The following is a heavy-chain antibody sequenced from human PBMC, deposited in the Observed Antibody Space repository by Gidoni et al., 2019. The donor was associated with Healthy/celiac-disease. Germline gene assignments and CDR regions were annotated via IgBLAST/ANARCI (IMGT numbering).Heavy chain of an antibody. CDR3: ARGGEGPYGDQPLFDY. CDR2: IYYSVST. Sequence: QLQLQESGPGLVKPSETLSLTCTVSGGSIRSSSYYWGWIRQPPGKGLEWIGSIYYSVSTYYNPSLKSRVTISVDTSKNQFSLKLSSVTAADTAVYYCARGGEGPYGDQPLFDYWGQGTLVTVSS. D-gene: IGHD4-17*01. J-gene: IGHJ4*02. V-gene: IGHV4-39*07. CDR1: GGSIRSSSYY.